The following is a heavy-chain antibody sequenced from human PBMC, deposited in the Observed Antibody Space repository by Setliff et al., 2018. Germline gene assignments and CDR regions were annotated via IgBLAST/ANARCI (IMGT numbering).Heavy chain of an antibody. CDR2: IYDSGIT. CDR1: GGSVSGYY. Sequence: PSETLSLTCTVSGGSVSGYYWSWIRQPPGKGLEWIGYIYDSGITNYNPSLKSRVTISVDTSKNQISLKVKSVTAADTAVYYCARDLGSGSYYYYYGMDVWGQGTTVTVSS. CDR3: ARDLGSGSYYYYYGMDV. D-gene: IGHD1-26*01. V-gene: IGHV4-59*02. J-gene: IGHJ6*02.